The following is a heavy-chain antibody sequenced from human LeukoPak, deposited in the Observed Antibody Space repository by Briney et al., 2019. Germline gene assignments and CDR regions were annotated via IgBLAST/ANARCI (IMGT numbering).Heavy chain of an antibody. CDR3: ARVYHVFWSGYLIH. CDR1: GFTFSSYW. V-gene: IGHV3-7*03. J-gene: IGHJ4*02. Sequence: GGSLRLSCAASGFTFSSYWMNWVRQAPGKGLERVASINQDGNEEYYVDSVKGRFTISRDNAKNSLYLQMNNLRAEDTAVYYCARVYHVFWSGYLIHWGQGTLVTVSS. CDR2: INQDGNEE. D-gene: IGHD3-3*01.